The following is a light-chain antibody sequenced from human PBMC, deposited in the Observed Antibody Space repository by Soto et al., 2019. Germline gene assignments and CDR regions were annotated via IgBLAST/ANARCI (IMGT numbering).Light chain of an antibody. Sequence: EIVMTQSPATLSMFPGERATLSCRASQSVSSDLGWYQQKPGQAPRLLIHGAFIRAAGVPARFSGSGSGTEFTLTISSLQSEDFAVYYCQQYNNWPPGTFGQGTKVDIK. CDR1: QSVSSD. CDR3: QQYNNWPPGT. J-gene: IGKJ1*01. CDR2: GAF. V-gene: IGKV3-15*01.